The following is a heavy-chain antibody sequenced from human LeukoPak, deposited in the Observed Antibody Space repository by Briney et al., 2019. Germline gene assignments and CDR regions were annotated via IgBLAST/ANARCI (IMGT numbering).Heavy chain of an antibody. CDR1: GFTFSNYW. Sequence: GGSLRLSCAASGFTFSNYWMNWVRQAPGKGLEWVANIKQDGSEKYYVDSVKGRFTISRDNAKNSLYVQMNSLRAEDTAVYYCARGVSGSYDYWGQGTLVTVSP. V-gene: IGHV3-7*05. D-gene: IGHD1-26*01. CDR3: ARGVSGSYDY. J-gene: IGHJ4*02. CDR2: IKQDGSEK.